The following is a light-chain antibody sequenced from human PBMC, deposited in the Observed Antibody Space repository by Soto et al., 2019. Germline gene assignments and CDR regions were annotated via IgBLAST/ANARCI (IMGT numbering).Light chain of an antibody. CDR2: DAS. J-gene: IGKJ5*01. CDR3: QQANSLPIT. V-gene: IGKV1-12*01. CDR1: QDIDSW. Sequence: DIQMTQSPSSVSASVGDRVTITCRASQDIDSWLAWYQQKPGKAPKLLIYDASNLETGVPSRFTGSGSGTDFTFTISSLQPEDFATYYCQQANSLPITFGQGTRLEIK.